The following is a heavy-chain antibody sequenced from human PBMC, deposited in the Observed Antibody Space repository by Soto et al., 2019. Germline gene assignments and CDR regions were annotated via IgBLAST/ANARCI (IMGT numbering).Heavy chain of an antibody. CDR1: GFTFSSYS. CDR2: IGGGGDPT. Sequence: GGSLRLSCAASGFTFSSYSMNWVRQAPGKGLEWVSVIGGGGDPTYADSVKGRFTISRDNSKNTLYLQMNNLRAEDTAVYYCAKTRAQSGATRDLDFWGQGTLVTVSS. D-gene: IGHD1-1*01. J-gene: IGHJ4*02. CDR3: AKTRAQSGATRDLDF. V-gene: IGHV3-23*01.